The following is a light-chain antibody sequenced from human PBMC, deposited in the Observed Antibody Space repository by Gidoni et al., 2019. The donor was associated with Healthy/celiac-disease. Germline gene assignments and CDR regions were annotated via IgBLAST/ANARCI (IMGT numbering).Light chain of an antibody. CDR2: EVS. CDR1: SSDVGGYNY. V-gene: IGLV2-14*01. J-gene: IGLJ2*01. CDR3: YSHRSKV. Sequence: SALTQPASVSGSPGQSITISCTGTSSDVGGYNYVSWYQQHPGKAPKLMIYEVSNRPSGVSNRFSGSKSGNTASLTISGLQAEDEADYYCYSHRSKVFGGGTKLTVL.